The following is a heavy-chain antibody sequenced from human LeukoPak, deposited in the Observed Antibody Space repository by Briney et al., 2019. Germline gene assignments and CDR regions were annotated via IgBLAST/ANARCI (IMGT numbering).Heavy chain of an antibody. Sequence: PSETLSLTCTVSGGSISSSSYYWGRIRQPPGKGLEWIGSIYYSGSTYYNPSLKSRVTISVDTSKNQFSLKLSSVTAADTAVYYCARLASGSSIYYYYYMDVWGKGTTVTVSS. CDR3: ARLASGSSIYYYYYMDV. CDR1: GGSISSSSYY. D-gene: IGHD3-10*01. CDR2: IYYSGST. J-gene: IGHJ6*03. V-gene: IGHV4-39*01.